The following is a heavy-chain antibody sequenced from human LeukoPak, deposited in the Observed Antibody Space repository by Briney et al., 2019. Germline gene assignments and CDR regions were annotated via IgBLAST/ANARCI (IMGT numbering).Heavy chain of an antibody. CDR1: GFTVSSYW. V-gene: IGHV3-7*01. CDR2: IKQDGSEK. J-gene: IGHJ3*02. CDR3: AREDRGVITYDFDI. D-gene: IGHD3-10*01. Sequence: PGGSLRLSCAASGFTVSSYWMSWVRQAPGKGREWVANIKQDGSEKYYVDSVKGRFTISRDKPKNSLYLQMHSLRAEDTAVYYCAREDRGVITYDFDIWGQGTLVTVSS.